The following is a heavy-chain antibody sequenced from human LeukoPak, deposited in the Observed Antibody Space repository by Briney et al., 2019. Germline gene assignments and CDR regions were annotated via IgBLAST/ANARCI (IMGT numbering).Heavy chain of an antibody. D-gene: IGHD3-10*01. J-gene: IGHJ4*02. CDR2: INHSGST. CDR1: GGSISSYY. CDR3: ARGPGGGELLTFDY. Sequence: SETLSLTCTVSGGSISSYYWSWIRQPPGKGLEWIGEINHSGSTNYNPSLKSRVTISVDTSKNQFSLKLSSVTAADTAVYYCARGPGGGELLTFDYWGQGTLVTVSS. V-gene: IGHV4-34*01.